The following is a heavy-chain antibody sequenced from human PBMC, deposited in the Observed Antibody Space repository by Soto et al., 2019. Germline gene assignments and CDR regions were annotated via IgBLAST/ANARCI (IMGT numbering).Heavy chain of an antibody. CDR2: INSDGSST. J-gene: IGHJ3*02. CDR1: GFTFSSYW. D-gene: IGHD3-22*01. CDR3: ARDRLVVDPSDAFDI. Sequence: GGSLRLSCAASGFTFSSYWMHWVRQAPGKGLVWVSRINSDGSSTSYADSVKGRFTISRDNAKNTLYLQMNSLRAEDTAVYYCARDRLVVDPSDAFDIWGQGTMVTVSS. V-gene: IGHV3-74*01.